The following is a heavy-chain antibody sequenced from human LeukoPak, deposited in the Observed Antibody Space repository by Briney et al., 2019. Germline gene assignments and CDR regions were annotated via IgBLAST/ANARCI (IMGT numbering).Heavy chain of an antibody. CDR3: ARARPQQQLDY. CDR1: GGSISSYY. J-gene: IGHJ4*02. D-gene: IGHD6-13*01. CDR2: IYYSGST. V-gene: IGHV4-59*01. Sequence: SETLSLTCTVSGGSISSYYWSWIRQPPGKGLEWIGYIYYSGSTNYNPSLKSRVTISVDTSKNQFSLKLSSVTAADTAVYYCARARPQQQLDYWGQGTLVTVS.